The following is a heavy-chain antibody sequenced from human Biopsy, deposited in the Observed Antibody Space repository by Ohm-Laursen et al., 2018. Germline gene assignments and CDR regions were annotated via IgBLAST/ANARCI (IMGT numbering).Heavy chain of an antibody. CDR3: ARGMRSSGWPYFDS. CDR2: IYDRGSTA. V-gene: IGHV4-61*01. Sequence: SDTLSLTCPVSGDSVSSGSFYWTWIRQPPGQGLEYIGYIYDRGSTANYNPSLESRVTMSVDMPKNQFSLKLSSATAADTAIYYCARGMRSSGWPYFDSWGQGTLVTVSS. J-gene: IGHJ4*02. D-gene: IGHD6-19*01. CDR1: GDSVSSGSFY.